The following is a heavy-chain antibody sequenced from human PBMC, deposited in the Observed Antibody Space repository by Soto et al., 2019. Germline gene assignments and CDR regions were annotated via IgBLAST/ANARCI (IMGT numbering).Heavy chain of an antibody. D-gene: IGHD2-2*01. CDR2: IWYDGSNK. J-gene: IGHJ6*02. Sequence: GGSLRLSCAASGFTFSSYGMHWVRQAPGKGLEWVAVIWYDGSNKYYADSVKGRFTISRDNSKNTLYLQMNSLRAEDTAVYYCAREVVVPAAKGVGYYYYGMDVWGQGTTVTVSS. CDR1: GFTFSSYG. CDR3: AREVVVPAAKGVGYYYYGMDV. V-gene: IGHV3-33*01.